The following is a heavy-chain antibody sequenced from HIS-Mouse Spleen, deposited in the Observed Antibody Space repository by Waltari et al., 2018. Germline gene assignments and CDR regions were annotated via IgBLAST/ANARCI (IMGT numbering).Heavy chain of an antibody. J-gene: IGHJ4*02. V-gene: IGHV3-30*03. CDR1: GFTFRSYG. CDR2: ISYDGSNK. D-gene: IGHD3-10*01. CDR3: EGVYGSGSYYFDY. Sequence: QVQLVELGGGGVQPGRSLRPSCAALGFTFRSYGMHWVRQAQGKGLGWVAVISYDGSNKYYADSVKGRFTISRDNSKNTLYLQMNSLRAEDTAVYYCEGVYGSGSYYFDYWGQGTLVTVSS.